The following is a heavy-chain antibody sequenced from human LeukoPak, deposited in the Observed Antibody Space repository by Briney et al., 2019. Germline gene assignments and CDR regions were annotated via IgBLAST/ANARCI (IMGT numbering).Heavy chain of an antibody. CDR2: INTYNGNT. V-gene: IGHV1-18*01. CDR3: ARDAYSSSRLDY. CDR1: GYTFTNYG. J-gene: IGHJ4*02. D-gene: IGHD6-13*01. Sequence: ASVKVSCKASGYTFTNYGITWVRQAPGQGLEWVGWINTYNGNTNYAQNLQGRVTMTTDTSTNTAYMELRSLRSDDTAMYYCARDAYSSSRLDYWGQGSLVTVSS.